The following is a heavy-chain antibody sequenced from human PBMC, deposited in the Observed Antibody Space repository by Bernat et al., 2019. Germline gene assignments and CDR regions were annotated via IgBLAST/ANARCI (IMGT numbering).Heavy chain of an antibody. V-gene: IGHV3-30*18. CDR3: AKFFGDLDYVTHFDY. D-gene: IGHD3-16*01. J-gene: IGHJ4*02. CDR1: GFTFSSSA. CDR2: ISYDGSNK. Sequence: QVQLVESGGGVVQPGRSLRLSCAASGFTFSSSAMHWVRQAPGKGLEWVAVISYDGSNKYYADSVKGRFTISRDNSKNTLYLQMNSLRAEDTAVYYCAKFFGDLDYVTHFDYWGQGTLVTVSS.